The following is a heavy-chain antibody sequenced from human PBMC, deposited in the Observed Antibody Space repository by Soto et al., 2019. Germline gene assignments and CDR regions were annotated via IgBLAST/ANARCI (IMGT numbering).Heavy chain of an antibody. CDR3: ARGRSRPDF. D-gene: IGHD3-16*02. J-gene: IGHJ4*02. V-gene: IGHV4-61*01. CDR2: VYYSGST. Sequence: QVQLQESGPGLVKPSETLSLTCTVSGGSVSSGSYYWSWIRQPPGKGLEWIGCVYYSGSTTYNPSLKSRVTLSIDTSQNQFSLKRSSVAAADTAVYYCARGRSRPDFWGQGTLVTVSS. CDR1: GGSVSSGSYY.